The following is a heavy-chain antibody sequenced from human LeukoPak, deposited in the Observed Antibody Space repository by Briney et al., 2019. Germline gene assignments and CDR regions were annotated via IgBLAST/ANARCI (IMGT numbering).Heavy chain of an antibody. CDR1: GFTFSSCW. Sequence: GGSLRLSCAASGFTFSSCWLYWVRQAPGKGLVWVSRINSDGSSTDYADSVKGRFTTSRDNAKNTLSLQMNSLRAEDTAVYYCVRGVYGGNSVFDYWGQGTLVTVSS. CDR3: VRGVYGGNSVFDY. D-gene: IGHD4-23*01. CDR2: INSDGSST. V-gene: IGHV3-74*01. J-gene: IGHJ4*02.